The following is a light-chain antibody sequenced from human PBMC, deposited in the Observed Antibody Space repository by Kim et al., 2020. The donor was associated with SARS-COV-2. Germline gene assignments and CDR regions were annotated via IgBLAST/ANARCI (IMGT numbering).Light chain of an antibody. CDR3: EQYNYWYT. CDR1: QNVSHH. V-gene: IGKV3-15*01. CDR2: DIT. J-gene: IGKJ2*01. Sequence: EIVMTQSPATLSLSPGERATLSCRASQNVSHHLAWYQHKPGQAPRLHIYDITIRAAGVPARFSGSGSETEFTLTISSLQSEDFAIYYCEQYNYWYTFGQGTTLEI.